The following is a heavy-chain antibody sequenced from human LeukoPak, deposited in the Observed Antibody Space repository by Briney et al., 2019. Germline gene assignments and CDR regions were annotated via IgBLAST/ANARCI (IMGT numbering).Heavy chain of an antibody. V-gene: IGHV3-74*01. Sequence: GGSLRLSCAASGFTFSSYWMHWVRQAPGKGLVWVSRINSDGSSTSYADSVKGRFTISRDNAKNTLYLRMNSLRAEDTAVYYCASLYSSSQFDYWGQGTLVTVSS. D-gene: IGHD6-13*01. J-gene: IGHJ4*02. CDR3: ASLYSSSQFDY. CDR2: INSDGSST. CDR1: GFTFSSYW.